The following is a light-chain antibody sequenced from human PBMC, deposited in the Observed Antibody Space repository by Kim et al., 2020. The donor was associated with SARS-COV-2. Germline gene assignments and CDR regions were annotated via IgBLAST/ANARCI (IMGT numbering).Light chain of an antibody. V-gene: IGKV3-11*01. J-gene: IGKJ2*01. CDR3: QQRSNWYT. CDR2: DAS. Sequence: LSLCPGERATLSCRASQSVSSYLAWYQQKPGQAPRLLIYDASNRATGIPARFSGSGSGTDFTLTISSLEPEDFAVYYCQQRSNWYTFGQGTKLEIK. CDR1: QSVSSY.